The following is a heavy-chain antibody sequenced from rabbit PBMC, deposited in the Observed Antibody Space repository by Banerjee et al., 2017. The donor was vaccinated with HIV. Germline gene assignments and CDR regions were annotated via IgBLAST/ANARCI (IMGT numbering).Heavy chain of an antibody. CDR3: ARVGGVGVYGYATL. V-gene: IGHV1S7*01. J-gene: IGHJ4*01. CDR1: GFDFSTYS. D-gene: IGHD6-1*01. Sequence: QLKESGGGLVQTGGSLKLSCKASGFDFSTYSMSWVRQAPGKGLEWIGYIVPIFGVTYYANWVNGRFTISSHNAQNTLYLQVKSLTAADTATYFCARVGGVGVYGYATLWGPGTLVTVS. CDR2: IVPIFGVT.